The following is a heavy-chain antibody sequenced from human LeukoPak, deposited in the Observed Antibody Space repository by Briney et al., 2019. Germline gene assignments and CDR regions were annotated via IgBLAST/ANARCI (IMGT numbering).Heavy chain of an antibody. Sequence: ASVKVSCKASGYTFTSYYMHWVRQAPGQGLEWMGIINPSGGSTSYAQKFQGRVTMTRDTSTSTVYMELSSLRSEDTAVYYCARVYGSSWLSKEFDYWGQGTLVTVSS. J-gene: IGHJ4*02. CDR1: GYTFTSYY. CDR2: INPSGGST. D-gene: IGHD6-13*01. CDR3: ARVYGSSWLSKEFDY. V-gene: IGHV1-46*01.